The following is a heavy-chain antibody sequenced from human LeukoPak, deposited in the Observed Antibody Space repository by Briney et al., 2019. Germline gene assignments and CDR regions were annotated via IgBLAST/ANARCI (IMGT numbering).Heavy chain of an antibody. V-gene: IGHV3-7*01. D-gene: IGHD3-16*02. CDR2: IKEDGSEK. Sequence: GGSLRLSCAASGFTVSSNYMSWVRQAPGKGLEWVANIKEDGSEKYNVDSVKGRFTISRDNAKNSLYLQMNSLRAEDTAVYYCVRDPVYDYVWGSYRSWGGLDVWGQGTTVTVSS. CDR1: GFTVSSNY. J-gene: IGHJ6*02. CDR3: VRDPVYDYVWGSYRSWGGLDV.